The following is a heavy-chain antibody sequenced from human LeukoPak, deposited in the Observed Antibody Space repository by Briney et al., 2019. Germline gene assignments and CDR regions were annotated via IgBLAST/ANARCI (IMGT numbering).Heavy chain of an antibody. Sequence: SETLSLTCTVSGGSINNYYWSWIRQPAGKGLEWIGHIYTRGSTNYNPSLKSRVTMSVDTSKNQFSLKLSSVTAADTAVYYCARGRYCSADICSGGDAFDIWGQGTMVPVSS. CDR2: IYTRGST. V-gene: IGHV4-4*07. J-gene: IGHJ3*02. CDR1: GGSINNYY. D-gene: IGHD2-15*01. CDR3: ARGRYCSADICSGGDAFDI.